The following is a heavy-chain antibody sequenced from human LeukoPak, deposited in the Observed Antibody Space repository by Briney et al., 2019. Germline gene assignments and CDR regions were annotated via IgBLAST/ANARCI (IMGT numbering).Heavy chain of an antibody. D-gene: IGHD3-16*01. V-gene: IGHV3-48*03. Sequence: PGVSLRLSCAASGFTFSSYEMNWVRQAPGKGLEWVSYISSSGSTIYYADSVKGRFTISRDNAKNSLYLQMNSLRAEDTAVYYCARDSNPRDYDYDDEAGGDMDVWGKGTTVTVSS. CDR2: ISSSGSTI. CDR3: ARDSNPRDYDYDDEAGGDMDV. J-gene: IGHJ6*03. CDR1: GFTFSSYE.